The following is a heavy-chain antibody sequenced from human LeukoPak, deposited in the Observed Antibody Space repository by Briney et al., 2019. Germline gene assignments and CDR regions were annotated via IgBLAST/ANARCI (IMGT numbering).Heavy chain of an antibody. CDR2: ISAYNGNT. J-gene: IGHJ5*02. Sequence: ASVKVSCKAPGYTFTSYGITWVRQAPGQGLEWMGWISAYNGNTNYAQKLQGRVTMTTDTSTSTAYMELRSLRSDDPAVYYGASRGCGGSSGYANWFDPWGQGTLVTVSS. CDR1: GYTFTSYG. CDR3: ASRGCGGSSGYANWFDP. D-gene: IGHD2-15*01. V-gene: IGHV1-18*01.